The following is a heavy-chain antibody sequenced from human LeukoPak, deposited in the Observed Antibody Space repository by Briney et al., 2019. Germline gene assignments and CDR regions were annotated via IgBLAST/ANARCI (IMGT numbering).Heavy chain of an antibody. J-gene: IGHJ4*02. Sequence: ASVKVSCKASGYTFTSYAMHWVRQAPAQRLEWMGWINAGNGNTKYSQKFQGRVTITRDTSASTAYMELSSLRSEDTAVYYCARVRKGDTAMVPFDYWGQGTLVTVSS. CDR1: GYTFTSYA. V-gene: IGHV1-3*01. D-gene: IGHD5-18*01. CDR2: INAGNGNT. CDR3: ARVRKGDTAMVPFDY.